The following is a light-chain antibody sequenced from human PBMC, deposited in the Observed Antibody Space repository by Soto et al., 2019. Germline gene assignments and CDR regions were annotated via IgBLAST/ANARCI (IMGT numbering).Light chain of an antibody. CDR1: SSDVGGYNF. J-gene: IGLJ1*01. V-gene: IGLV2-11*01. CDR3: CSYAGSYTIYV. Sequence: QSALAQPRSVSGSPGQSVTISCTGTSSDVGGYNFVSWYQQHPGKAPKLIIYDVSKRPSGVPARFSGSKSGDTTSLTISGLQAEDEADYYCCSYAGSYTIYVFGSGTKVTVL. CDR2: DVS.